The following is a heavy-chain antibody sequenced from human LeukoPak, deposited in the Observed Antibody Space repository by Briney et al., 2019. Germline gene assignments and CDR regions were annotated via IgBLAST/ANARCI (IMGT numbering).Heavy chain of an antibody. J-gene: IGHJ5*02. CDR3: ARGRDNWNYDHWFDP. CDR1: GGSFSGYY. V-gene: IGHV4-34*01. D-gene: IGHD1-7*01. CDR2: INHSGST. Sequence: SETLPLTCAVYGGSFSGYYWSWIRQPPGKGLEWIGEINHSGSTNCNPSLKSRVTISVDTSKNQFSLKLSSVTAADTAVYYCARGRDNWNYDHWFDPWGQGTLVTVSS.